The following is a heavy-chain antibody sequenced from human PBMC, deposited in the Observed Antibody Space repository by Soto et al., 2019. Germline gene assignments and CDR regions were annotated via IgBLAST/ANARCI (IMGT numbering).Heavy chain of an antibody. J-gene: IGHJ6*02. CDR3: TTDLSFIIMTGCHNSGMLV. D-gene: IGHD3-10*01. CDR1: RFTCNDET. Sequence: GSPRISCADDRFTCNDETVRRVRMPPAEWQERVGRIKSKTDGGTTDYAAPVKGRFTISRDDSKNTLYLQMNSLKTEDTAVYYCTTDLSFIIMTGCHNSGMLVWC. CDR2: IKSKTDGGTT. V-gene: IGHV3-15*01.